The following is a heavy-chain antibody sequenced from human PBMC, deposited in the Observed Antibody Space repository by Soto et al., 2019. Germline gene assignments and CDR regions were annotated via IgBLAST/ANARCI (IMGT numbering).Heavy chain of an antibody. CDR1: GFTFSSYA. J-gene: IGHJ4*02. D-gene: IGHD6-19*01. CDR2: ISYDGSNK. Sequence: PGGSLRLSCAASGFTFSSYAMHWVRQAPGKGLEWVAVISYDGSNKYYADSVKGRFTISRDNSKNTLYLQMNSLRAEDTAVYYCAREAVAGTYYFDYWGQGTPVTVSS. V-gene: IGHV3-30-3*01. CDR3: AREAVAGTYYFDY.